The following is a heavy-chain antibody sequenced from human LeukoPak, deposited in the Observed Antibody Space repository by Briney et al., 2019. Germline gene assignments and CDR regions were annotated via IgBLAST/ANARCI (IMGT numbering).Heavy chain of an antibody. CDR2: ISAYNGNT. Sequence: ASVKLSCKASGYTFTSYGISWVRQAPGQGLEWMGWISAYNGNTNYAQKLQGRVTMTTDTSTSTAYMELRSLRSDDTAVYYCARGYYYDSSGSQEYYYGMDVWGQGTTVTVSS. D-gene: IGHD3-22*01. V-gene: IGHV1-18*04. J-gene: IGHJ6*02. CDR3: ARGYYYDSSGSQEYYYGMDV. CDR1: GYTFTSYG.